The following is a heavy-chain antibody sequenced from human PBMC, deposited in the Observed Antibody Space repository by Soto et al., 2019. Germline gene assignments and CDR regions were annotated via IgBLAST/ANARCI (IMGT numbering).Heavy chain of an antibody. Sequence: QVQLVESGGGVVQPGRSLRLSCGASGFTFSNYGMHWVRQAPGKXLGWVAFISNDGSNKNYGDSVKGRFSISRDNSENTLSLXXXXXXXXXXXXXXXXXXXXXXXXYXSRGPFDSWGQGTLVTVSS. CDR1: GFTFSNYG. D-gene: IGHD3-22*01. CDR2: ISNDGSNK. J-gene: IGHJ4*02. CDR3: XXXXXXXXXYXSRGPFDS. V-gene: IGHV3-30*03.